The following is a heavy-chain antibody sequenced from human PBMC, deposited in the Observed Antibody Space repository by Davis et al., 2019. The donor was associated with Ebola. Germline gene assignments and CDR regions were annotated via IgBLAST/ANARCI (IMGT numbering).Heavy chain of an antibody. CDR1: GFTFSSYW. Sequence: GESLKISCAASGFTFSSYWMSWVRQAPGKGLEWVANIKQDGSEKYYVDSVKGRFTISRDNAKNSLYLQMNSLRDEDTAVYYCAGERRCSGGSCYSSGWFDPWGQGTLVTVSS. J-gene: IGHJ5*02. D-gene: IGHD2-15*01. V-gene: IGHV3-7*01. CDR3: AGERRCSGGSCYSSGWFDP. CDR2: IKQDGSEK.